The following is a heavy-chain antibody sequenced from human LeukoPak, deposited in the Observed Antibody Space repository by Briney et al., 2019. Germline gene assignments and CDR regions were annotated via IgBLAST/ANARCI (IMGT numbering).Heavy chain of an antibody. V-gene: IGHV3-33*06. CDR3: AKGRYSYGSGAFDI. J-gene: IGHJ3*02. CDR1: GFTFGSYG. D-gene: IGHD5-18*01. Sequence: PGRSLRLSCAASGFTFGSYGMHWVRQAPGEGLEWVAVIWYDGSNKYYADSVKGRFTISRDNSKNTLYLQMNSLRAEDTAVYYCAKGRYSYGSGAFDIWGQGTVVTVSS. CDR2: IWYDGSNK.